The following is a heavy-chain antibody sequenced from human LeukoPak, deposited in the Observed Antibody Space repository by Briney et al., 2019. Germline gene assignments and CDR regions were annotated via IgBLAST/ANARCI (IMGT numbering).Heavy chain of an antibody. CDR3: ARVEWEYTAMVTGPRGMDV. Sequence: ASLKVSCKASGYTCTSYYMHWVRQAPGEGLEWMGIINPSGGSTSYAQKFQGRVTMTRDTSTSTVYMALSSLRSEDTAVYYCARVEWEYTAMVTGPRGMDVWGQGTTVTVSS. J-gene: IGHJ6*02. CDR2: INPSGGST. V-gene: IGHV1-46*01. CDR1: GYTCTSYY. D-gene: IGHD5-18*01.